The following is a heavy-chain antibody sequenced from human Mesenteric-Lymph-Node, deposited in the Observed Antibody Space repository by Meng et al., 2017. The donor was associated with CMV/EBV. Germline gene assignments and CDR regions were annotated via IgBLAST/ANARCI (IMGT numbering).Heavy chain of an antibody. J-gene: IGHJ4*02. D-gene: IGHD6-19*01. CDR3: ARVWGSGWSDTGFDY. CDR1: GASISNSNW. CDR2: IYHSGNT. Sequence: SETLSLTCGVSGASISNSNWWSWVRQPPGKGLEWIGEIYHSGNTNYNPSLKSRVTISVDKSKNQFSQNVNSVTAADTAVYYCARVWGSGWSDTGFDYWGQGTLVTVSS. V-gene: IGHV4-4*02.